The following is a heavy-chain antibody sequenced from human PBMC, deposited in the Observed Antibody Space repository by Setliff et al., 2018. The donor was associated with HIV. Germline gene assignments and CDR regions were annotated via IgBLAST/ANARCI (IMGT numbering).Heavy chain of an antibody. CDR1: GGSIDNYY. Sequence: LSLTCSVSGGSIDNYYWSWIRQSPGKGLEWIGHIYYTGRTNYNPSLQSRVNMSVDTSKNQLSLNLTSVTAADTAIYYCVRHLLDYNFWSGYSTQNCFNYWGQGARVTV. V-gene: IGHV4-59*08. D-gene: IGHD3-3*01. J-gene: IGHJ4*02. CDR3: VRHLLDYNFWSGYSTQNCFNY. CDR2: IYYTGRT.